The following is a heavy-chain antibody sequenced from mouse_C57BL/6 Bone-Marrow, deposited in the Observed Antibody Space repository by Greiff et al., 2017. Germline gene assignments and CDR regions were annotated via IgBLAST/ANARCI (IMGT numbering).Heavy chain of an antibody. CDR3: ASRGIYYDYSYAMDY. CDR1: GFNIKDYY. D-gene: IGHD2-4*01. J-gene: IGHJ4*01. V-gene: IGHV14-2*01. Sequence: EVKLMESGAELVKPGASVKLSCTASGFNIKDYYMHWVKQRTEQGLEWIGRIDPEDGETKYAPKFQGKATITADTSSNTAYLQLSSLTSEDTAVYYCASRGIYYDYSYAMDYWGQGTSVTVSS. CDR2: IDPEDGET.